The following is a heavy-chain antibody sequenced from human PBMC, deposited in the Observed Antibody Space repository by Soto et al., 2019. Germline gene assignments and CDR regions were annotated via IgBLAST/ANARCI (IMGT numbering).Heavy chain of an antibody. D-gene: IGHD3-9*01. CDR2: INTYNGDI. CDR1: GYIFVRYG. V-gene: IGHV1-18*01. Sequence: QGHLVQSGAEVKKPGASVKVSCKASGYIFVRYGLSWVRQAPGQGLEWMGWINTYNGDIDYAQEVQGRVTMTTDTSSNTAYMELRNLRSDDTAVYYCARNAQFTDNFSFDFWGQGTLVTVSS. J-gene: IGHJ4*02. CDR3: ARNAQFTDNFSFDF.